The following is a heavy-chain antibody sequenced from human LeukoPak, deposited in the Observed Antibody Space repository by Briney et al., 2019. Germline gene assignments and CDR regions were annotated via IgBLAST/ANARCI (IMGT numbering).Heavy chain of an antibody. CDR2: INRDGSEE. V-gene: IGHV3-7*04. J-gene: IGHJ4*02. CDR1: GFTFSNYW. CDR3: ARGDAFSGDH. Sequence: GGSLRLSCVASGFTFSNYWMGWVRQAPGRGLELVANINRDGSEEYYVDSVKGRFTISRDNTKNSLYVQMNSLKAEDTAVYYCARGDAFSGDHWGQGALVTVSS. D-gene: IGHD2-2*01.